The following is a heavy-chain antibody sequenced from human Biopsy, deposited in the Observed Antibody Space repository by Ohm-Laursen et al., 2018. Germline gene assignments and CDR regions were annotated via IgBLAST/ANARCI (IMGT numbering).Heavy chain of an antibody. D-gene: IGHD6-25*01. CDR3: ARDGAACYGLDV. Sequence: SLRLSCSASGFTFSSYGMHWVRQAPGKGLEWVAVIWYDGSRQYYADSVKGRFTISRDNSKNTLYLQMNSLRAEDTAVYYCARDGAACYGLDVWGQGTTVTVSS. V-gene: IGHV3-33*01. CDR2: IWYDGSRQ. J-gene: IGHJ6*02. CDR1: GFTFSSYG.